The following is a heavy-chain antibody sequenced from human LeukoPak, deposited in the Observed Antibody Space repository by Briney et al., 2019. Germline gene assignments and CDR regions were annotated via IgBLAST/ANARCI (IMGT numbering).Heavy chain of an antibody. V-gene: IGHV1-18*01. CDR3: ARFPVKPAANRLYYYYGMDV. CDR1: GYTFTSYG. Sequence: ASVKVSCKASGYTFTSYGICWVRQAPGQGLEWMGWISAYNGNTNYAQKFQGRVTMTRNTSISTAYMELSSLRSEDTAVYYCARFPVKPAANRLYYYYGMDVWGQGTTVTVSS. CDR2: ISAYNGNT. D-gene: IGHD2-2*01. J-gene: IGHJ6*02.